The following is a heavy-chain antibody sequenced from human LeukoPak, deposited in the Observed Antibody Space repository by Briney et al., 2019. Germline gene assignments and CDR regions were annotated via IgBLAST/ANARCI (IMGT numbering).Heavy chain of an antibody. D-gene: IGHD2-2*01. J-gene: IGHJ4*02. CDR2: IYYSGST. Sequence: SSETLSLTCTVSGGSISSSSYYWGWIRQPPGKGLEWIGSIYYSGSTYYNPSLKSRVTISVDTSKNQFSLKLSSVAAADMAVYYCARQRRYCSSTSCYAFDYWGQGTLVTVSS. CDR3: ARQRRYCSSTSCYAFDY. V-gene: IGHV4-39*01. CDR1: GGSISSSSYY.